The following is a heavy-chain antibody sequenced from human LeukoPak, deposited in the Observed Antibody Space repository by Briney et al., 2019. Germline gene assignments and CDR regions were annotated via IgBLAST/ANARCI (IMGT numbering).Heavy chain of an antibody. CDR2: IYYSGST. D-gene: IGHD2/OR15-2a*01. CDR3: ARAHLSHDAFDI. J-gene: IGHJ3*02. Sequence: SQTLSLTCTVSGGSISSGGYYWSWIRQHPGQGLEWIGYIYYSGSTYYNPSLKSRVTISVDTSKNQFSLKLSSVTAADTAVYYCARAHLSHDAFDIWGQGTMVTVSS. CDR1: GGSISSGGYY. V-gene: IGHV4-31*03.